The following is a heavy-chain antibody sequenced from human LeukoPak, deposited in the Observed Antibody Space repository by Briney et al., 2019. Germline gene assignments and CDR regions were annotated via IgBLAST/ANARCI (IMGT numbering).Heavy chain of an antibody. D-gene: IGHD2-2*01. CDR2: ISGSGGVI. CDR3: ARDDQLLNDYYYYGMDV. J-gene: IGHJ6*02. V-gene: IGHV3-23*01. Sequence: GGSLRLSCAASGFTFSTCGMSWVRQAPGKGLEWVSGISGSGGVIYHVDSVKGRFTISRDNAKNSLYLQMNSLRAEDTAVYYCARDDQLLNDYYYYGMDVWGQGTTVTVSS. CDR1: GFTFSTCG.